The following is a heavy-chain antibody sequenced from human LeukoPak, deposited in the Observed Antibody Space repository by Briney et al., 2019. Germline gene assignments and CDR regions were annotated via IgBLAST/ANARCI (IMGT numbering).Heavy chain of an antibody. V-gene: IGHV3-7*01. J-gene: IGHJ6*03. CDR2: IKQDRSEK. Sequence: GGSLRLSCAASGFTFSSYWMSWVRQAPGKGLEWVANIKQDRSEKYYVDSVKGRFTISRDNAKNSLYLQMNSLRAEDTAVYYCARVKQQLVRLLGRDTTYYHYYYMDVWGKGTTVTVSS. CDR3: ARVKQQLVRLLGRDTTYYHYYYMDV. CDR1: GFTFSSYW. D-gene: IGHD6-13*01.